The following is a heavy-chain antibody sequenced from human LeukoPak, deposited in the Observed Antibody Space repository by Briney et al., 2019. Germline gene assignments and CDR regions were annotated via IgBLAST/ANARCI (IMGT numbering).Heavy chain of an antibody. CDR1: GFTFSSYS. Sequence: GGSLRLSCAASGFTFSSYSMNWVRQAPGKGLEWVSSISSSSSYIYYADSVKGRFTISRDNAKNSLYLQMNSLRAEDTAVHYCARGTYYYDSTGSYYYWFDPWGPGTLVTVSS. D-gene: IGHD3-22*01. CDR3: ARGTYYYDSTGSYYYWFDP. V-gene: IGHV3-21*01. CDR2: ISSSSSYI. J-gene: IGHJ5*02.